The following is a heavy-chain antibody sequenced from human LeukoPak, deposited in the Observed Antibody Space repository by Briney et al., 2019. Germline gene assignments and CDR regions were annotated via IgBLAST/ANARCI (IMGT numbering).Heavy chain of an antibody. CDR1: GFTFSSYC. D-gene: IGHD3-9*01. J-gene: IGHJ4*02. Sequence: PGGSLRLSCAASGFTFSSYCMNWVRQAPGKGLEWVSSISSSSSYIYYADSVKGRFTISRDNAKNSLYLQMNSLRAEDTAVYYCARAGILTGYAFDYWGQGTLVTVSS. CDR3: ARAGILTGYAFDY. V-gene: IGHV3-21*01. CDR2: ISSSSSYI.